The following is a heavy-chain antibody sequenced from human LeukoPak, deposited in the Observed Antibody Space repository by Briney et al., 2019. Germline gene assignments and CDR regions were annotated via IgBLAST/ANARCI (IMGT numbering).Heavy chain of an antibody. CDR3: ARDLYSSSWGNFYYYYMDV. J-gene: IGHJ6*03. CDR1: GYTFTSYY. D-gene: IGHD6-13*01. V-gene: IGHV1-46*01. CDR2: INPSGGST. Sequence: GASVKASCKASGYTFTSYYMHWVRQAPGQGLEWMGIINPSGGSTSYAQKFQGRVTMTRDTSTSTVYMELSSLRSGDTAVYYCARDLYSSSWGNFYYYYMDVWGKGTTVTISS.